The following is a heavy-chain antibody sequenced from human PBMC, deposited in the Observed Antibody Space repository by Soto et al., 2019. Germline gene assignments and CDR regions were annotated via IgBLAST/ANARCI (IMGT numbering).Heavy chain of an antibody. Sequence: ASVKVSCKASGFTFTSSAVQWVRQARGQRLEWIGWIVVGSGNTNYAQKLQERVTITRDMSTSTAYMELSSLRSEDPAVYYCEAQCVECLRVHCKDVWGQLXKVTV. D-gene: IGHD5-12*01. V-gene: IGHV1-58*01. CDR2: IVVGSGNT. J-gene: IGHJ6*02. CDR3: EAQCVECLRVHCKDV. CDR1: GFTFTSSA.